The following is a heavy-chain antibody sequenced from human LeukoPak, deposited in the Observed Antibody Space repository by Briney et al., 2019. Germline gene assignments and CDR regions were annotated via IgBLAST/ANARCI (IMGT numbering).Heavy chain of an antibody. CDR3: AKEKNIVGATDY. CDR1: GFTFSSYV. Sequence: PGGSLRLSWAASGFTFSSYVMHWPGQAPGKGLEWVAVISYDGSNKYYADSVKGRFTISRDNSKNTLYLQMNSLRAEDTAVYYCAKEKNIVGATDYWGQGTLVTVCS. D-gene: IGHD1-26*01. J-gene: IGHJ4*02. CDR2: ISYDGSNK. V-gene: IGHV3-30-3*01.